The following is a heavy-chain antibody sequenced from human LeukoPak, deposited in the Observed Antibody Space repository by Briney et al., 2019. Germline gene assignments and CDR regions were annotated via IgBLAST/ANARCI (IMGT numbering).Heavy chain of an antibody. CDR1: VYTFSSYA. CDR2: IRYDGSNK. CDR3: AKDPNWAFWYFDL. J-gene: IGHJ2*01. V-gene: IGHV3-30*02. Sequence: PGGSLRLSCERSVYTFSSYAMHWVRQAPGKGVEGVAFIRYDGSNKYYADSVKGRFTISRDNSKNTLYLQMNSLRAEDTAVYYCAKDPNWAFWYFDLWGRGTLVTVSS. D-gene: IGHD7-27*01.